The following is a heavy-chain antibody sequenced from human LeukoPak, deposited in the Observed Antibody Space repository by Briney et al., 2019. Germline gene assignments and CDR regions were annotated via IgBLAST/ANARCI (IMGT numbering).Heavy chain of an antibody. D-gene: IGHD1/OR15-1a*01. V-gene: IGHV4-34*01. CDR3: AREPGLSEQNFDY. Sequence: SETLSLTCAVYSRSFSGYYWSWIRQPPGKGLEWIGEINHSGSNNYNPSLKSRVTISVDTSKNQFSLKLSSVTAADTAVYYCAREPGLSEQNFDYWGQGTLVTVSS. CDR2: INHSGSN. CDR1: SRSFSGYY. J-gene: IGHJ4*02.